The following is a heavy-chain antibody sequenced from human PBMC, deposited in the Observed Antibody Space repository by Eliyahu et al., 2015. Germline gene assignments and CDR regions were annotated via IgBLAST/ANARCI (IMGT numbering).Heavy chain of an antibody. V-gene: IGHV3-66*01. CDR1: GFTVXSNY. J-gene: IGHJ4*02. D-gene: IGHD6-19*01. Sequence: EVQLVESGGGLVQPGGSLRLSCAASGFTVXSNYMXWVRQAPGKGLEWVSVIYSGGSTYYADSVKGRFTISRDNSKNTLYLQMNSLRAEDTAVYYCARVVGSAVAGPVYFDYWGQGTLVTVSS. CDR3: ARVVGSAVAGPVYFDY. CDR2: IYSGGST.